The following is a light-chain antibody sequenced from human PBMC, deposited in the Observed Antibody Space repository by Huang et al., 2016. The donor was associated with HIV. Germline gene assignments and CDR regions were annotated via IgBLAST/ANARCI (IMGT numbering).Light chain of an antibody. CDR1: QSVGVY. J-gene: IGKJ4*01. V-gene: IGKV3-11*01. CDR2: EAS. CDR3: QQRTKWPPVLT. Sequence: EIVLTQSPATLSLSPGDRATLSCRASQSVGVYLAWYQQKPGQAPRLLIFEASNRATGSPDRFSGSGSGTDCTLTIDSLQPDDFAIYYCQQRTKWPPVLTFGGGTRVEIK.